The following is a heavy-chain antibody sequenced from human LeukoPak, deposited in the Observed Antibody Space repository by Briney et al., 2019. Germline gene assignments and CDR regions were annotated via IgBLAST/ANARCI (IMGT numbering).Heavy chain of an antibody. J-gene: IGHJ4*02. CDR1: GYTFTSYD. V-gene: IGHV1-8*01. D-gene: IGHD5-18*01. Sequence: ASVKVSCKASGYTFTSYDINWVRQATGQGLEWMGWMNPNSGNTGYAQKFQGRVTMTRNTSISTAYMELSSLRSEDTAVYYRARKKGDTAMVKRPYFDYWGQGTLVTVSS. CDR2: MNPNSGNT. CDR3: ARKKGDTAMVKRPYFDY.